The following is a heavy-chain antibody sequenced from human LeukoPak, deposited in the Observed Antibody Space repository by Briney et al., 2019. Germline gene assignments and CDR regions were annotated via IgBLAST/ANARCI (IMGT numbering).Heavy chain of an antibody. J-gene: IGHJ5*02. CDR3: ARESGPSAGTIFGVAITPFDP. D-gene: IGHD3-3*01. CDR2: INSSSSYI. Sequence: GGSLRLSCAASGFTFSSYSMNWVRQAPGKGLEWVSSINSSSSYIYYADSVKGRFTISRDNAKNSLYLQMNSLRAEDTAVYYCARESGPSAGTIFGVAITPFDPWGQGTLVTVSS. V-gene: IGHV3-21*01. CDR1: GFTFSSYS.